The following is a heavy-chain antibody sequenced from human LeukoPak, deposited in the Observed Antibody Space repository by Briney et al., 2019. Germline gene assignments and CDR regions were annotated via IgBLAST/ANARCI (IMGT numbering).Heavy chain of an antibody. CDR3: ARGPIQLWIHNAMDV. CDR2: IRSKAYRGTT. J-gene: IGHJ6*02. V-gene: IGHV3-49*04. Sequence: GGSLRLYCTGSGFTFGDHAMSWVRQAPGKGLEWVGFIRSKAYRGTTEYAASVRGRFIISRDDFASIAYLQMNSLTTEDTAVYYCARGPIQLWIHNAMDVWGQGTTVTVSS. D-gene: IGHD5-18*01. CDR1: GFTFGDHA.